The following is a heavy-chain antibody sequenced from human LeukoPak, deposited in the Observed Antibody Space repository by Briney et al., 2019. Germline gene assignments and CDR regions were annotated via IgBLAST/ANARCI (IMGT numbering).Heavy chain of an antibody. CDR2: IRGDGGET. J-gene: IGHJ5*01. D-gene: IGHD2-21*02. V-gene: IGHV3-7*01. Sequence: GGSLRLSCVASGFTFRAYWMTWVRQAPGKGLEWVAKIRGDGGETSYGDSVKGRFTISRDNADNSIHLQMTSLRADDSAVYFCARDQRCRDSACYSTDFFDSWGQGTLVSASS. CDR1: GFTFRAYW. CDR3: ARDQRCRDSACYSTDFFDS.